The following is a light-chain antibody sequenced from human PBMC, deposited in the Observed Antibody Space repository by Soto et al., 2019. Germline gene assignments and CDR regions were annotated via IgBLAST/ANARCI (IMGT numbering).Light chain of an antibody. CDR3: QHCSDWPFT. CDR2: DAS. CDR1: QSVDTY. J-gene: IGKJ3*01. Sequence: EIGMTQSPATLSVSPGESATLSCRASQSVDTYLVWYQQRPGQAPPLLIFDASSRATGIPARLSGSRSGTDFTLTIRALEPEDFAVYSCQHCSDWPFTISPGTKVEIK. V-gene: IGKV3-11*01.